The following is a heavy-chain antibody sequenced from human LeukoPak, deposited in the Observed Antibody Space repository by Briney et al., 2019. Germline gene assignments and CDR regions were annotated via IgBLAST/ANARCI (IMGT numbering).Heavy chain of an antibody. V-gene: IGHV3-7*03. Sequence: HGGSLRLSCAASPGITFSDYWMNWVRQAPGKGLEWVAIIRQDGREKLYLDSVKGRFTISRDNAKSSVYLQINSLRAEDTAVYYCVGGIGWQPDYWGQGTLVTVSS. CDR3: VGGIGWQPDY. J-gene: IGHJ4*02. CDR2: IRQDGREK. CDR1: PGITFSDYW. D-gene: IGHD6-19*01.